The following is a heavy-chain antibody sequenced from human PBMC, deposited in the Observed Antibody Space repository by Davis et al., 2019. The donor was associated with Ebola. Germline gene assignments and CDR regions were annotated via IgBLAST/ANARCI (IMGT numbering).Heavy chain of an antibody. CDR3: ARDIPSSYNWFDP. CDR1: GYSFNNYW. D-gene: IGHD2-15*01. Sequence: GESLKISCKGSGYSFNNYWISWVRQLPGIGLEWLGSIDPSDSYTNYSPSFQGHITISVDRSVSSVFLQWSSLRASDTAIYYCARDIPSSYNWFDPWGQGTQVTVSS. V-gene: IGHV5-10-1*01. J-gene: IGHJ5*02. CDR2: IDPSDSYT.